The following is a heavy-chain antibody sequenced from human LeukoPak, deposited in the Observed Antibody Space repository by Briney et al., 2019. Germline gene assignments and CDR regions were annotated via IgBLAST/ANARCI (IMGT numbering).Heavy chain of an antibody. CDR2: IYSSGST. CDR3: ARISSSNWYNERGAFDV. J-gene: IGHJ3*01. Sequence: SETLSLTCSVSGASISSGSNYWGWIRQPPGKTLEWIGSIYSSGSTYYNPSLKSRLIIIIDTPKNHFSLTLSSVTAADTAVYYCARISSSNWYNERGAFDVWGQGTMVTASS. D-gene: IGHD6-13*01. V-gene: IGHV4-39*07. CDR1: GASISSGSNY.